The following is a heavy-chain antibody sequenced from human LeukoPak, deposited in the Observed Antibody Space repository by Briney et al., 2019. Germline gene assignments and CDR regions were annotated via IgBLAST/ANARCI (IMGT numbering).Heavy chain of an antibody. CDR1: GFTVSSNY. V-gene: IGHV3-53*01. CDR2: IYSGGST. D-gene: IGHD6-13*01. CDR3: ASALIAPPPYFDY. Sequence: GGSLRLSCAASGFTVSSNYMSWVRQAPGKGLEWVSVIYSGGSTYYADSVKGRFTISRDNSKNTLYLLMNSLRAEDTAVYYCASALIAPPPYFDYWGQGTLVTVSS. J-gene: IGHJ4*02.